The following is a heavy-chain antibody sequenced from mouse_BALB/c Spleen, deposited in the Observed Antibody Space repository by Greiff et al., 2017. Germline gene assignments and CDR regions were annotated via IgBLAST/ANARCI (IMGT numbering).Heavy chain of an antibody. CDR1: GFNIKDTY. CDR3: ARGKRGVYGNSYFDY. Sequence: VQLQQSGAELVKPGASVKLSCTASGFNIKDTYMHWVKQRPEQGLEWIGRIDPANGNTKYDPKFQGKATITADTSSNTAYLQLSSLTSEDTDVYYGARGKRGVYGNSYFDYWGQGTTLTVSS. J-gene: IGHJ2*01. V-gene: IGHV14-3*02. D-gene: IGHD2-1*01. CDR2: IDPANGNT.